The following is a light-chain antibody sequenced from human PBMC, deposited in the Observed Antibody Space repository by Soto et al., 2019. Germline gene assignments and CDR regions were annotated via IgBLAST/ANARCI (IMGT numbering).Light chain of an antibody. CDR3: EHYNSYSEA. Sequence: DIEMTQSPSTGSGSVGDRVTITCRASQTRSSWLAWYQQKPGKAPKLLIYKSSTLKSGVPSRFSGSGSGTGFALTISRLQPDDFATYYCEHYNSYSEAFGQGTKVDIK. J-gene: IGKJ1*01. CDR2: KSS. CDR1: QTRSSW. V-gene: IGKV1-5*03.